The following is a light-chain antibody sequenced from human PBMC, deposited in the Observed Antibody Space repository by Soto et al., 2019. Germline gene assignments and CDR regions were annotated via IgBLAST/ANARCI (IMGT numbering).Light chain of an antibody. Sequence: DIQMTQSPSSLSASVGDRVTIICRASQGIRNYLAWYQQKPGKVPKLLIYAASTLQSGVPSRFSGSGSGTDLTLTISSLQPEDVATYYCQKYNSAPRTFGQGTKVEIK. CDR1: QGIRNY. CDR2: AAS. CDR3: QKYNSAPRT. V-gene: IGKV1-27*01. J-gene: IGKJ1*01.